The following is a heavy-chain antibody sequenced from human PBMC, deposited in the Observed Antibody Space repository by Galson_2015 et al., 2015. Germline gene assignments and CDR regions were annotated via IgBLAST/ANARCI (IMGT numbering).Heavy chain of an antibody. V-gene: IGHV3-30-3*01. J-gene: IGHJ6*02. D-gene: IGHD1-26*01. CDR3: ARGVGAWYYYYGMDG. Sequence: SLRLSCAASGFSFANYAMHWVRQAPGKGLEWVAAVSYDGSQEYYADSVKGRFTISRDNSKNTVNVQMNSLRGADTAVYYCARGVGAWYYYYGMDGWGQGTTVTVSS. CDR1: GFSFANYA. CDR2: VSYDGSQE.